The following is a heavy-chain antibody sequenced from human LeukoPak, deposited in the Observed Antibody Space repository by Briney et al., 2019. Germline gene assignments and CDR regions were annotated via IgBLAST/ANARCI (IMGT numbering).Heavy chain of an antibody. CDR2: ISSSSSYT. J-gene: IGHJ4*02. CDR3: ARGPRAGNFDY. Sequence: GGSLRLSCAASGLTFSDYYMSWIRQAPGKGLEWVPYISSSSSYTNYADSVKGRFTISRDNAKNSLYLQMNSLRAEDTAVYYCARGPRAGNFDYWGQGTLVTVSS. V-gene: IGHV3-11*06. CDR1: GLTFSDYY. D-gene: IGHD4/OR15-4a*01.